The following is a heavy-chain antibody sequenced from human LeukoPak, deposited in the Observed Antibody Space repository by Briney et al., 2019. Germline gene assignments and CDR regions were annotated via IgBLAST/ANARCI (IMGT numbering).Heavy chain of an antibody. Sequence: PGGSLRLSCAASGFTFSSYGMTWVRQALGKGLEWVSYISSSSSTIYYADSVKGRFTISRDNAKNSLYLQMNSLRAEDTAVYYCARAASYYGSGSYGYWGQGTLVTVSP. CDR3: ARAASYYGSGSYGY. J-gene: IGHJ4*02. D-gene: IGHD3-10*01. V-gene: IGHV3-48*04. CDR2: ISSSSSTI. CDR1: GFTFSSYG.